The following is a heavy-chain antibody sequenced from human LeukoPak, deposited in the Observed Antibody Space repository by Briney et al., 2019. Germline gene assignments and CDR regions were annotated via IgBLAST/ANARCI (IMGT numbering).Heavy chain of an antibody. CDR1: GFSFSGHW. Sequence: PGGSLRLSCTVSGFSFSGHWMNWVRQAPGKGLEWVANVKEDGNEKYYVDSVKGRFTISRDNAKNSLYLQMNSLRPEDTAVYYCARGHYGDYGWGQGTLVTVSS. J-gene: IGHJ4*02. CDR2: VKEDGNEK. V-gene: IGHV3-7*01. CDR3: ARGHYGDYG. D-gene: IGHD4-17*01.